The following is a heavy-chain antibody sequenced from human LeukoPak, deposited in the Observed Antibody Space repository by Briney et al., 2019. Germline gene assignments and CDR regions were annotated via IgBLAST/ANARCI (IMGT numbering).Heavy chain of an antibody. CDR3: ARDMGTSYVDY. CDR1: GFTFSSYG. CDR2: IWYDGSNK. D-gene: IGHD2-2*01. Sequence: PGRSLRLSCAASGFTFSSYGMHWVRQAPGKGLEWVAVIWYDGSNKYYADSVKGRFTISRDNSKNTPYLQMNSLRAEDTAVYYCARDMGTSYVDYWGQGTLVTVSS. V-gene: IGHV3-33*01. J-gene: IGHJ4*02.